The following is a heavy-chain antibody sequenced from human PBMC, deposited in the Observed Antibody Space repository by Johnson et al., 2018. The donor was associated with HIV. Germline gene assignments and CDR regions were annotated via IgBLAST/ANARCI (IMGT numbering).Heavy chain of an antibody. CDR1: GFTFSSYA. CDR3: EGYCSGGACYSGVSAFDV. Sequence: MLLVESGGGVVQPGRSLRLSCAASGFTFSSYAMHWVRQAPGKGLEWVSSIGYSASDTYYADSVKGRFTISRDNSNNRLYLQMNSLRAEDTAIYYCEGYCSGGACYSGVSAFDVWGHGTMVTVSS. CDR2: IGYSASDT. D-gene: IGHD2-15*01. J-gene: IGHJ3*01. V-gene: IGHV3-23*04.